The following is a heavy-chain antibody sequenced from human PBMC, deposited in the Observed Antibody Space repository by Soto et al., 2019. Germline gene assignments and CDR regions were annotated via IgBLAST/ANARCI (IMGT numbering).Heavy chain of an antibody. Sequence: SVKVSCKASGGTFSSYAISWVRQAPGQGLEWMGGIIPIFGAANYAQKFQGRVTITADESTSTAYMELSSLRSEDTAVYYCARAPRYGSGTNYGMDVWGQGTTVTVSS. D-gene: IGHD3-10*01. CDR3: ARAPRYGSGTNYGMDV. CDR2: IIPIFGAA. V-gene: IGHV1-69*13. J-gene: IGHJ6*02. CDR1: GGTFSSYA.